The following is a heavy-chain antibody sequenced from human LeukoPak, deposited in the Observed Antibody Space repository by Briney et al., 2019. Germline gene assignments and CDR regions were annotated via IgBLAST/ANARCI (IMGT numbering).Heavy chain of an antibody. CDR2: INPQSGGT. J-gene: IGHJ5*02. CDR1: GYTFNGYS. CDR3: TRDNLLRGFDA. V-gene: IGHV1-2*02. Sequence: GASVKVSCKASGYTFNGYSIHWVRQAPGQGLEWMGWINPQSGGTNYAQKFRGRVAMTSDTSSTTAYTELKMLTSDDTALFYCTRDNLLRGFDAWGQGTLVTVSS.